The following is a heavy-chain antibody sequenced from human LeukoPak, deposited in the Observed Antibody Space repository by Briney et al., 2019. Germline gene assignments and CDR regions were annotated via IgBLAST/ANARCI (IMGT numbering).Heavy chain of an antibody. D-gene: IGHD3-22*01. J-gene: IGHJ4*02. CDR1: GVTFGDYA. CDR3: ARSRSGYYEDY. Sequence: GGSLRLSCTTSGVTFGDYAMSWVRQAPGKGLEWVANIKEDGSEKYYVDSVKGRFTISRDNAKNSLSLQVNSLSAEDTAVYYCARSRSGYYEDYWGQGTLVTVSS. CDR2: IKEDGSEK. V-gene: IGHV3-7*01.